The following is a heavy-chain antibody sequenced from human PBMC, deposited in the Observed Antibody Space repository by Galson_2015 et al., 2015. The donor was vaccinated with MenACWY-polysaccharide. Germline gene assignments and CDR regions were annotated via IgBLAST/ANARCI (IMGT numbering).Heavy chain of an antibody. V-gene: IGHV1-2*02. Sequence: SVKVSCKASGHTFTGYYMHWVRQAPGQGLEWMGWINPNSGGTNYAQKFQGRVTMTRDTSISTAYMELSRLRSDDTAVYYCARDRGKAFTASGMDVWGQGTTVTVSS. CDR2: INPNSGGT. CDR1: GHTFTGYY. J-gene: IGHJ6*02. CDR3: ARDRGKAFTASGMDV. D-gene: IGHD3-10*01.